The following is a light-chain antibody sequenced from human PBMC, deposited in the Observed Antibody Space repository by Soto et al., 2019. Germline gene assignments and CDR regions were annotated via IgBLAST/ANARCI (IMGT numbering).Light chain of an antibody. J-gene: IGKJ1*01. CDR1: QSVSSTY. CDR2: GAS. V-gene: IGKV3-20*01. Sequence: EIVLTQSPGTLSLSPGERATLSYRASQSVSSTYLAWYQQKPGQAPRLLIYGASSRATGIPDRFSGSGSGTDFTLTISRLEPEDFAVYYCQQSGNSPWTFGQGTKVEVK. CDR3: QQSGNSPWT.